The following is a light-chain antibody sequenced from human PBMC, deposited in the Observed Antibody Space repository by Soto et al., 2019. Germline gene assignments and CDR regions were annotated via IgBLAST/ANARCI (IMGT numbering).Light chain of an antibody. Sequence: QSVLTQPPSVPGAPGQRVTISCSGTSSSIGAGYEVHWYHQLPGTAPKLVVSGNGNRPSGVPDRLSASKSGTSASLAITGLQAEDEGHYYCQSYDKRLTAYVFXTGTKVTVL. CDR1: SSSIGAGYE. CDR2: GNG. V-gene: IGLV1-40*01. CDR3: QSYDKRLTAYV. J-gene: IGLJ1*01.